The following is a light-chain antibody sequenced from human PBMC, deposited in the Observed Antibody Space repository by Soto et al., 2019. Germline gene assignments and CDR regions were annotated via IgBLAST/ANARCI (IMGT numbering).Light chain of an antibody. CDR1: QSVSSSY. CDR2: GAS. J-gene: IGKJ1*01. CDR3: QQYDTSPRT. Sequence: IVLTQYPGTLSLSPGERATLTCRASQSVSSSYLAWYQQKPGQAPRLLIYGASSRATGIPDRFSGSGSGTDFSLTISRLEPEDFAVYYCQQYDTSPRTFGQGTKVDI. V-gene: IGKV3-20*01.